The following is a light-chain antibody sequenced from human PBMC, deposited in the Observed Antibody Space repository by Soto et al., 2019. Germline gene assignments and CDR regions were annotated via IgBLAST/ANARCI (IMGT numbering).Light chain of an antibody. V-gene: IGLV1-40*01. Sequence: VLTQPPSLSWAPGQRVSISCAGSSSNIGASYDVHWYQQLPGTAPKVVIYGSGNRPSGVPDRFSGSKSGTSASLAIAGLQAEDEADYYCQSYDSSLSGYVFGTGTKVTVL. CDR2: GSG. J-gene: IGLJ1*01. CDR1: SSNIGASYD. CDR3: QSYDSSLSGYV.